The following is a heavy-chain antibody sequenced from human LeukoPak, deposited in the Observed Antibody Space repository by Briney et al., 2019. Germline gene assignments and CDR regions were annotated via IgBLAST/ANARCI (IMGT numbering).Heavy chain of an antibody. D-gene: IGHD3-22*01. CDR3: AKDNYYDSSGYYFPLFPPEFDY. CDR2: ISYDGSNK. CDR1: GFTFSSYW. Sequence: PGGSLRLSCAASGFTFSSYWMSWVRQAPGKGLEWVAVISYDGSNKYYADSVKGRFTISRDNSKNTLYLQMNSLRAEDTAVYYCAKDNYYDSSGYYFPLFPPEFDYWGQGTLVTVSS. J-gene: IGHJ4*02. V-gene: IGHV3-30*18.